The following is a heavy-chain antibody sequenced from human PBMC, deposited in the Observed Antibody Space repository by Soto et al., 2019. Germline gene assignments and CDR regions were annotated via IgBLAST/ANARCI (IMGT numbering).Heavy chain of an antibody. Sequence: TLRLTGTLCGGSLSNGGHCCAWICQHPEQALLWIGDSQDTGRTYSSPSLERRGPISADTSKKQFSLNLSSVTAADTAVYYCARVTETRGYRYGGPLDAWGQGTHVTVS. CDR1: GGSLSNGGHC. V-gene: IGHV4-31*02. CDR3: ARVTETRGYRYGGPLDA. CDR2: SQDTGRT. D-gene: IGHD5-12*01. J-gene: IGHJ5*02.